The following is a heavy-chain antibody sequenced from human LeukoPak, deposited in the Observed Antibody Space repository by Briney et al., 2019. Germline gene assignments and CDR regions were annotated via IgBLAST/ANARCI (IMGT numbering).Heavy chain of an antibody. Sequence: PGGSLRLSCAASGFSFSAYGVHWVRQAPGKGLEWVAVIWYDGSSKDYADPVKGRFTFSRDNSKNTPYLQMNSLTVEDTAVYYCARSQSSSLIDYWGQGTLVTVSS. J-gene: IGHJ4*02. CDR3: ARSQSSSLIDY. CDR1: GFSFSAYG. V-gene: IGHV3-33*01. D-gene: IGHD6-13*01. CDR2: IWYDGSSK.